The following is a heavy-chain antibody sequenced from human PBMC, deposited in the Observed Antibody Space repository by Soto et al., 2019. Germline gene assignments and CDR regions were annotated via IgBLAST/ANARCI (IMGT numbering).Heavy chain of an antibody. Sequence: GXSAKVYFRASRGTFSSHAISWVRQDPVQGLEWMGGIIPIFGTANYAQKFQGRVTITADESTSTAYMELSRLRSEYTAVYYCARGHDYYDSSGYYYAFGYWGQGTLVTVYS. CDR2: IIPIFGTA. CDR1: RGTFSSHA. V-gene: IGHV1-69*13. J-gene: IGHJ4*02. D-gene: IGHD3-22*01. CDR3: ARGHDYYDSSGYYYAFGY.